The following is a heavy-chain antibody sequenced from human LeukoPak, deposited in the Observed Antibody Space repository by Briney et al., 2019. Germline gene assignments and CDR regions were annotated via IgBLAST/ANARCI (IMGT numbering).Heavy chain of an antibody. V-gene: IGHV4-59*01. D-gene: IGHD3-22*01. CDR3: ARAPGGYDSSGYYSDAFDI. J-gene: IGHJ3*02. Sequence: SETLSLTCTVSGGSISSYYWSWIRQPPGKGLEWIGYIYYSGSTNYNPSLKSRVTISVDTSKNQFSLKLSSVTAVDTAVYYCARAPGGYDSSGYYSDAFDIWGQGTMVTVSS. CDR2: IYYSGST. CDR1: GGSISSYY.